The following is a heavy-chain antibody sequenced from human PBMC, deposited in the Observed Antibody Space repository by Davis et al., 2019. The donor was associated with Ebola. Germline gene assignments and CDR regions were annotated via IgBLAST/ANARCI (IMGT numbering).Heavy chain of an antibody. CDR2: IYYSGST. CDR3: ARVRGVYAMGWFDP. CDR1: GGSISRGGFY. D-gene: IGHD2-8*01. V-gene: IGHV4-31*03. Sequence: SETLSLTCTVSGGSISRGGFYWTWIRQHPVKGLEWIGYIYYSGSTYYNPSLKSRVTISVDTSKNQFSLKLSSVTAADTAVYYCARVRGVYAMGWFDPWGQGTLVTVSS. J-gene: IGHJ5*02.